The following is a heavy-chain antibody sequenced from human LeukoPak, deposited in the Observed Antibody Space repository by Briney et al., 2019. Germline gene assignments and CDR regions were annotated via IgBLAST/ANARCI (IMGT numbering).Heavy chain of an antibody. V-gene: IGHV3-53*01. CDR3: ARSYYYESSGYYYFDY. Sequence: PGRSLRLSCAASGFTVSSNYMSWVRQAPGKGLEWVSTIYSGGSTYYADSVKGRFTISRDNSKNTLYLQMNSLRAEDTAVYYCARSYYYESSGYYYFDYWGQGTLVTVSS. D-gene: IGHD3-22*01. J-gene: IGHJ4*02. CDR1: GFTVSSNY. CDR2: IYSGGST.